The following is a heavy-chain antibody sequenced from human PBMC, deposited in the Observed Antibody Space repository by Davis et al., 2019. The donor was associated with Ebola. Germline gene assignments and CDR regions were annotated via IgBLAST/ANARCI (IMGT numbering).Heavy chain of an antibody. CDR1: GFTFSNAW. CDR3: ASHPFYYYYMDV. J-gene: IGHJ6*03. Sequence: GESLKISCAASGFTFSNAWMSWVRQAPGKGLEWVSAISGSGGSTYYADSVKGRFTISRDNSKNTLYLQMNSLRAEDTAVYYCASHPFYYYYMDVWGKGTTVTVSS. CDR2: ISGSGGST. V-gene: IGHV3-23*01.